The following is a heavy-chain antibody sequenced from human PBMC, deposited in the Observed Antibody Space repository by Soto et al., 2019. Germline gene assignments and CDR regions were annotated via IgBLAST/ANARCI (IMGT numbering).Heavy chain of an antibody. CDR2: SYHTGST. CDR1: GDSISSNNW. D-gene: IGHD3-22*01. Sequence: SETLSLTCVVSGDSISSNNWWSWVRQPPGKGLEWIGESYHTGSTSYHPSLKSRVTISIDKSKNQFSLKLSSLTAADTAVYYCAKDRQYYDSSGYHYYFDSWGQGTLVTVSS. V-gene: IGHV4-4*02. CDR3: AKDRQYYDSSGYHYYFDS. J-gene: IGHJ4*02.